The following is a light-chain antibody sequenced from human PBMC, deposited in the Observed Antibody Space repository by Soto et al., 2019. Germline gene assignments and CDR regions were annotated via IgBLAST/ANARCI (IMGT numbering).Light chain of an antibody. CDR1: SSDVGGYNY. Sequence: QSALTQPASVSGSPGQSITISCTGTSSDVGGYNYVSWYQRHPGKAPKLMIYDVSNRPSGVSNRFSGSKSGNTASLTISGLQAEDEADYYCSSYTSSSTLVVFGTGTKVTVL. CDR3: SSYTSSSTLVV. V-gene: IGLV2-14*01. J-gene: IGLJ1*01. CDR2: DVS.